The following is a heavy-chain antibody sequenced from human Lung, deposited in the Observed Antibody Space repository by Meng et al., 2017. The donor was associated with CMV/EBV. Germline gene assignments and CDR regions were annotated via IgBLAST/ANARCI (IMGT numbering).Heavy chain of an antibody. D-gene: IGHD3-22*01. CDR1: GSPFTGYY. Sequence: SGSPFTGYYMHWVRQAPGQGLEWMGWINPNSGGTNYAQKFQGRVTMTRDTSISTAYMELSRLRSDDTAVYYCARRYSSGYSNWLDPWGQGTLVTVSS. CDR3: ARRYSSGYSNWLDP. J-gene: IGHJ5*02. CDR2: INPNSGGT. V-gene: IGHV1-2*02.